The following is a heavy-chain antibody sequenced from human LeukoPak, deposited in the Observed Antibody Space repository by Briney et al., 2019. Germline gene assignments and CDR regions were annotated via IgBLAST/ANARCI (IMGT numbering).Heavy chain of an antibody. CDR3: GKGSGPNYYGMDV. CDR1: GFTFGSYA. V-gene: IGHV3-23*01. Sequence: GGSLRLSCAASGFTFGSYAMNWVRQAPGKGLEWVSLITGSGGSTYYADSVKDRFTISGDNSKNTLYLQMNSLRAEDTAVYYCGKGSGPNYYGMDVWGKGTTVTVSS. D-gene: IGHD2-15*01. J-gene: IGHJ6*04. CDR2: ITGSGGST.